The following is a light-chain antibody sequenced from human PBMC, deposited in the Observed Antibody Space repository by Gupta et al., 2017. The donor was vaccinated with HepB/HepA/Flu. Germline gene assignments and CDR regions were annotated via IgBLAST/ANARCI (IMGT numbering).Light chain of an antibody. J-gene: IGLJ2*01. CDR2: KDR. V-gene: IGLV3-25*03. CDR1: ALPKHY. CDR3: QSSESSSVL. Sequence: SYELTQPHSVSVSQGQTARITCSGDALPKHYVYWYQQKPGQAPVLVIFKDRERPSGIPERFSGSTSGTTATLTIRGVQAEDEAEYYGQSSESSSVLFGGGNKVTVL.